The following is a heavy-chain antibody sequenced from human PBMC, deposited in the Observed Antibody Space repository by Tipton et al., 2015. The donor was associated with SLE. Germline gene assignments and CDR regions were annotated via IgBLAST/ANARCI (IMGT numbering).Heavy chain of an antibody. J-gene: IGHJ6*02. CDR2: INHSGGT. Sequence: TLSLTCTVSGASVSSFCWNWIRQPPGKGLEWIGEINHSGGTNYNPSLKSRVTISVDTSKNQFSLKLNSVTAADTAVYYCARVVTVVATHYYDMDVWGQGTTVTVSS. CDR1: GASVSSFC. V-gene: IGHV4-34*01. CDR3: ARVVTVVATHYYDMDV. D-gene: IGHD2-15*01.